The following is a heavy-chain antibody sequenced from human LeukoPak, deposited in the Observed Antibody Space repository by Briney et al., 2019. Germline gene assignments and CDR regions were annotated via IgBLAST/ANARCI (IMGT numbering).Heavy chain of an antibody. J-gene: IGHJ6*03. Sequence: ASVKVSCKASGYTFTSYDINWVRQATGQGLEWMGWMNPKSGNVGYAQKFQGRVTMTRNTSISTAYMELSSLRAEDTAVYYCAKSKGDFWSGYRATYYMDVWGKGTTVTVSS. CDR2: MNPKSGNV. D-gene: IGHD3-3*01. V-gene: IGHV1-8*01. CDR3: AKSKGDFWSGYRATYYMDV. CDR1: GYTFTSYD.